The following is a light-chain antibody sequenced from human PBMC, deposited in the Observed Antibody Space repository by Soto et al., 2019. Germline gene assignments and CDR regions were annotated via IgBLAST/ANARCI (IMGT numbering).Light chain of an antibody. CDR2: RNN. Sequence: QSVLTQPPSASGTPGRRVTISCSGSSSNIGSNYVYWYQQLPGTAPKLLIYRNNQRPSGVPERFSGSKSGTAASLAISGLRSEDEADYYCAAWDDSLSGLFGTGTKLTVL. J-gene: IGLJ1*01. CDR3: AAWDDSLSGL. V-gene: IGLV1-47*01. CDR1: SSNIGSNY.